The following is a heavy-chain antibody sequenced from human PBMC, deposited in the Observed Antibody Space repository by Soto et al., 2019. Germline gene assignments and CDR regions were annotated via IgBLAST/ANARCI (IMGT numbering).Heavy chain of an antibody. J-gene: IGHJ1*01. CDR1: GLRFTSYS. D-gene: IGHD3-10*01. Sequence: QVQLVESGGGVVQPGRSLRLSCAASGLRFTSYSMHWVRQAPGKGLEWVAVISYDGNNAYYADSVKGRFTVSRDNSKNTLYLQMNSLTIKDTAVYYCASQFGEYPWDDWGQGTLVTVPS. CDR3: ASQFGEYPWDD. V-gene: IGHV3-30-3*01. CDR2: ISYDGNNA.